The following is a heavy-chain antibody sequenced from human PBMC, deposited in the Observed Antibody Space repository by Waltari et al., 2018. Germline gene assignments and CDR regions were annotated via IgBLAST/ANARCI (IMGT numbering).Heavy chain of an antibody. J-gene: IGHJ4*02. D-gene: IGHD5-12*01. CDR1: GGTFSSYA. V-gene: IGHV1-69*04. CDR3: ARVFRDGYNTGYYFDY. CDR2: IIPILGIA. Sequence: QVQLVQSGAEVKKPGSSVKVSCKASGGTFSSYAISWVRQAPGQGLEWMGGIIPILGIANYGPKFQCSVTITADASTSTAYMELSSLRSEDTDVYYCARVFRDGYNTGYYFDYWGQGTLVTVSS.